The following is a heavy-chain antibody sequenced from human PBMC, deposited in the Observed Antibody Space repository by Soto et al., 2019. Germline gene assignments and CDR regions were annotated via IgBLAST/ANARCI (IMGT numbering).Heavy chain of an antibody. J-gene: IGHJ4*01. CDR1: GFTFSNNA. V-gene: IGHV3-30*02. CDR3: AIARVADSSLDH. Sequence: GGSLRLCCVGSGFTFSNNARHWVRQAPGKGLEWVAFISYDSSEIFYADSVKGRFTISRDNPENTLFLQMNSPRADDTAVYYCAIARVADSSLDHWGQGILVTVSS. D-gene: IGHD3-3*01. CDR2: ISYDSSEI.